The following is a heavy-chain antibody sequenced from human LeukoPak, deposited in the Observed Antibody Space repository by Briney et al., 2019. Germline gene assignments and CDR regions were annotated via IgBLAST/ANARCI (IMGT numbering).Heavy chain of an antibody. CDR3: ARDRGLIAVAGTSEWFDP. D-gene: IGHD6-19*01. V-gene: IGHV3-7*01. CDR1: GFTFSSYS. CDR2: IKQDETEK. Sequence: GGSLRLSCAASGFTFSSYSMNWVRQAPWKGLEWVANIKQDETEKFYLGSVKGRFTISRDNAKNSLYLQMNSLRAEDTAVYYCARDRGLIAVAGTSEWFDPWGQGTLDTVSS. J-gene: IGHJ5*02.